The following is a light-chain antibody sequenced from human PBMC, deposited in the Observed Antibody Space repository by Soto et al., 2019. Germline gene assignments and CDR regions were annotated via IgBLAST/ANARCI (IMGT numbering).Light chain of an antibody. CDR1: QSVSSN. J-gene: IGKJ2*01. V-gene: IGKV3-15*01. Sequence: EIVMTQSPATLSVSPGERATLSCRASQSVSSNLAWYQQKPGQAPRLLFYGASTRATDIPARFSGSGSGTDFTLTISSLQSEDFAVYYCQQSNNWSYTFGQGTKLEIK. CDR2: GAS. CDR3: QQSNNWSYT.